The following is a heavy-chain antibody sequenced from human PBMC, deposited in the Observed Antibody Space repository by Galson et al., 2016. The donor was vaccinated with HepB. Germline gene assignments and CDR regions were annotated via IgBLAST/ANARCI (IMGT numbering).Heavy chain of an antibody. CDR3: ARAGGTTSIFAFDL. CDR1: GYTFSSYI. V-gene: IGHV3-30-3*02. J-gene: IGHJ3*01. CDR2: ISYLGISQ. D-gene: IGHD1-14*01. Sequence: SLRLSCAASGYTFSSYIIHWVRQAPGTGLEWVSVISYLGISQDYADSVKGRFTISRDDSKNTLYLQLNGLRPEDTAVYYCARAGGTTSIFAFDLWGRGTLVTVAA.